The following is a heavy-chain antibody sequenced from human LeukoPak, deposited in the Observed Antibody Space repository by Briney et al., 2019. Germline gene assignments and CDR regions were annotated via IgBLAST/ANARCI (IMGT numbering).Heavy chain of an antibody. Sequence: GGSLRLSCAPSGFTFSSYSMNWVRQAPGKGLEWVSSISSSSRYIYYADSVKGRFTISRDNAKNSLYLQMNSLRAEDTAVYYCARNWDLLPAAGTDYFDYWGQGTLVTVSS. D-gene: IGHD6-13*01. V-gene: IGHV3-21*01. CDR2: ISSSSRYI. J-gene: IGHJ4*02. CDR3: ARNWDLLPAAGTDYFDY. CDR1: GFTFSSYS.